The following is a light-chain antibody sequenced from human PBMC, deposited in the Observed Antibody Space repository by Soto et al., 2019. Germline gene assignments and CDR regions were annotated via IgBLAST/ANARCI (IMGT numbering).Light chain of an antibody. CDR1: SSDVGGYNY. CDR2: EVI. V-gene: IGLV2-8*01. Sequence: QSVLTQPPSASGSPGQSVTISCTGTSSDVGGYNYVSWYQQHPGKAPKLIIFEVIKRPSGVPDRFSGSKSGNRASLTVSGLLADDEADYYCSSYAGSNIMVFGGGTKLTVL. CDR3: SSYAGSNIMV. J-gene: IGLJ2*01.